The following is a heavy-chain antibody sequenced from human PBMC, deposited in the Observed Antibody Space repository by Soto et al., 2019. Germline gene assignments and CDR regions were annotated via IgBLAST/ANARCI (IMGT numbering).Heavy chain of an antibody. CDR3: AKDILSVAGPYYYMDV. Sequence: EVQLVESGGGLVQPGRSLRLSCAASGFTFDDYPMHWVRQAPGKGLEWVSGISWSGGTIGYADSVKGRFTISRDNAKNSLYLQMNSLSAEDMALYYCAKDILSVAGPYYYMDVWGKGTTVTVSS. CDR1: GFTFDDYP. V-gene: IGHV3-9*03. J-gene: IGHJ6*03. CDR2: ISWSGGTI.